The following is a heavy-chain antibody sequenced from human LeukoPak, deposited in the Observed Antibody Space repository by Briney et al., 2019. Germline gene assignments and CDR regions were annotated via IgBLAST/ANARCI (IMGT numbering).Heavy chain of an antibody. V-gene: IGHV3-53*01. CDR2: IYSGGST. J-gene: IGHJ4*02. D-gene: IGHD3-16*01. Sequence: QTGGSLRLSCAAFGFTVSSNYMSWVRQAPGKGLEWVSVIYSGGSTYYADSVKGRFTISRDNSKNTLYLQMNSLRAEDTAVYYCARGGSTGYFDYWGQGTLVTVSS. CDR1: GFTVSSNY. CDR3: ARGGSTGYFDY.